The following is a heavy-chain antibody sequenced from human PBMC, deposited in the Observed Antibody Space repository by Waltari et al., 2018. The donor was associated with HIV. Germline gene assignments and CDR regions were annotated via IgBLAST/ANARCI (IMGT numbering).Heavy chain of an antibody. D-gene: IGHD3-3*01. CDR3: ARGIGYDFWSGYHSIDYYYGMDV. CDR2: IYYSGST. V-gene: IGHV4-39*07. Sequence: QLQLQESGPGLVKPSETLSLTCTVSGGSISSSSYYWGWIRPPPGKGLEWIGSIYYSGSTYYNPSLKSRVTISVDTSKNQFSLKLSSVTAADTAVYYCARGIGYDFWSGYHSIDYYYGMDVWGQGTTVTVSS. CDR1: GGSISSSSYY. J-gene: IGHJ6*02.